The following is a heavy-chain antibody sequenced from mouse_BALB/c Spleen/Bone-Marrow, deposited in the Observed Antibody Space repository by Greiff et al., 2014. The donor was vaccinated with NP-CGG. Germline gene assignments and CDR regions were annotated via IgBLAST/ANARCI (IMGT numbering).Heavy chain of an antibody. CDR3: ARGGSSYGWYFDV. J-gene: IGHJ1*01. CDR1: GFNIKDTY. V-gene: IGHV14-3*02. CDR2: IDPANGNT. Sequence: EVKLVESGAELVKPGASVKLSCTASGFNIKDTYMHWVKQRPEQGLEWIGRIDPANGNTKYDPKFQGKATITADTSSNTAYLQLSSLTSEDTAVYYCARGGSSYGWYFDVWGVGTTVTVSS. D-gene: IGHD1-1*01.